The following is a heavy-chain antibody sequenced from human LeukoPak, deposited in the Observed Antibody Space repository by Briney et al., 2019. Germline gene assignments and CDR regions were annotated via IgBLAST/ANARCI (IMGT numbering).Heavy chain of an antibody. Sequence: GASVKVSCKASGGTFSSYAISWVRQAPGQGLEWMGGIIPIFGKANYAQKFQGRVTITADESTSTAYMELSSLRSEDTAVYYCARDQGHIVVVTATPRSDDAFDIWGQGTMVTVSS. J-gene: IGHJ3*02. D-gene: IGHD2-21*02. V-gene: IGHV1-69*01. CDR2: IIPIFGKA. CDR3: ARDQGHIVVVTATPRSDDAFDI. CDR1: GGTFSSYA.